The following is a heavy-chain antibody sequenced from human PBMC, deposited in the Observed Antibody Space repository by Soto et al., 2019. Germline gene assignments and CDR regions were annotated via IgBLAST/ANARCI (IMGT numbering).Heavy chain of an antibody. CDR2: INHSGST. V-gene: IGHV4-34*01. D-gene: IGHD6-13*01. CDR1: GGSFSGYY. CDR3: ARVTSSSSYSLY. Sequence: PSETLSLTCAVYGGSFSGYYWSWIRQPTGKGLEWIGEINHSGSTNYNPSLKSRVTISVDTSKNQFSLKLSSVTAADTAVYYCARVTSSSSYSLYLGHGTLFTASS. J-gene: IGHJ4*01.